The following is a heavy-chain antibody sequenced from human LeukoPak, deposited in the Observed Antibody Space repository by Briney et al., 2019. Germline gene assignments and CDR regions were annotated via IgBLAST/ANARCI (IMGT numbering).Heavy chain of an antibody. D-gene: IGHD6-19*01. J-gene: IGHJ4*02. CDR2: INANNDNT. Sequence: ASVKVSCKASGYTFTSNGTSWVRQAPGQGLEWMGWINANNDNTNYAQKFQGRVTITADESTSTAYMELSSLRSEDTAVYYCARAGDSSGWYHRKPLPFDYWGQGTLVTVSS. V-gene: IGHV1-18*01. CDR1: GYTFTSNG. CDR3: ARAGDSSGWYHRKPLPFDY.